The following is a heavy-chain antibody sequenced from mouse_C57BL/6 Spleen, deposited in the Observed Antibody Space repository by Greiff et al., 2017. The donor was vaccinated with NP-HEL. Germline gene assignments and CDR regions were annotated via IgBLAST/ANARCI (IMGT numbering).Heavy chain of an antibody. CDR2: IYPGDGDT. Sequence: QVQLQQSGPELVKPGASVKISCKASGYAFSSSWMNWVKQRPGKGLEWIGRIYPGDGDTNYNGKFKGKATLTADKSSSTAYMQLSSLTSEDSAVYFGARGKNYGSSPYAMDYWGQGTSVTVSS. D-gene: IGHD1-1*01. J-gene: IGHJ4*01. CDR1: GYAFSSSW. CDR3: ARGKNYGSSPYAMDY. V-gene: IGHV1-82*01.